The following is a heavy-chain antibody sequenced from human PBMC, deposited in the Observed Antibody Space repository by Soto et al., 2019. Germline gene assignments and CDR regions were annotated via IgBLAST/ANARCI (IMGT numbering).Heavy chain of an antibody. CDR1: GGTFGNSA. CDR2: IIPVFGTV. CDR3: AKVMAAAGYDS. D-gene: IGHD3-16*01. V-gene: IGHV1-69*01. Sequence: QVKLVQSGAEVKKPGSSVKVSCKASGGTFGNSAISWVRQDPGQGLEWMGGIIPVFGTVNYAQKFEGRVTITADESTSTVFMEMSRLTSEDTAVYYCAKVMAAAGYDSWGQGTRVTVSS. J-gene: IGHJ4*02.